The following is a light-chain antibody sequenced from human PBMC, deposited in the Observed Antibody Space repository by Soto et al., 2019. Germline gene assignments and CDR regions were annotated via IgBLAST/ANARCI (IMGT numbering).Light chain of an antibody. Sequence: EIVMTQSPDTVYVSPGERATLSCRASQSVSSYLAWYQQKPGQAPRLLIYDASNRATGIPARFSGSGSGTDFTLTISRLEPEDFTVYFCQQYSDLPMTFGQGTRLEIK. CDR3: QQYSDLPMT. V-gene: IGKV3-11*01. J-gene: IGKJ5*01. CDR1: QSVSSY. CDR2: DAS.